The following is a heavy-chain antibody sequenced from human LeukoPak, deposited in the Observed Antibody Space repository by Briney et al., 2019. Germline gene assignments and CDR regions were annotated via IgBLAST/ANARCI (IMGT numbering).Heavy chain of an antibody. CDR2: IKQDESEK. D-gene: IGHD1-26*01. CDR1: GFTFSTFW. J-gene: IGHJ2*01. V-gene: IGHV3-7*04. Sequence: GGSLRLSCAASGFTFSTFWMSWVRQAPGKGLEWVASIKQDESEKYYVDSVKGRFTVSRDNAKNSLYLEMNSLRADDTAVYHCARGVGPGGYWYFDLWGRGTLVTVSS. CDR3: ARGVGPGGYWYFDL.